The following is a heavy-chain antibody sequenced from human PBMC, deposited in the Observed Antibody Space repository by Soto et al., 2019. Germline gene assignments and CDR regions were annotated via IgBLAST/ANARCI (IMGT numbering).Heavy chain of an antibody. J-gene: IGHJ4*02. CDR1: GYTFTSYA. CDR2: INAGNGNT. CDR3: ARAFGDYAFYFDY. V-gene: IGHV1-3*01. D-gene: IGHD4-17*01. Sequence: ASVKVSCKASGYTFTSYAMHWVRQAPGQRLEWMGWINAGNGNTKYSQKFQGRVTITRDTSASTAYMELSSLRSEDTAVYYCARAFGDYAFYFDYWGQGTLVTVSS.